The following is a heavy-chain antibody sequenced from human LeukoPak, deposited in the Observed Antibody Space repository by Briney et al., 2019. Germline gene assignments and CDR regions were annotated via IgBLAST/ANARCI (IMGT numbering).Heavy chain of an antibody. CDR1: GGSFSGYY. J-gene: IGHJ4*02. CDR3: ASGITMVRGVRHYFDY. Sequence: SETLSLTCAVYGGSFSGYYWSWIRQPPGKGLEWIGEINHSGSTNYNPSLKSRVTISVDTSKNQFSLKLSSVTAADTAVYYCASGITMVRGVRHYFDYWGQGTLVTVSS. D-gene: IGHD3-10*01. V-gene: IGHV4-34*01. CDR2: INHSGST.